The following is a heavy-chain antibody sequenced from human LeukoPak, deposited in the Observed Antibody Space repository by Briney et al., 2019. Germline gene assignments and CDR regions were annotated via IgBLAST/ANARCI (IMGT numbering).Heavy chain of an antibody. CDR1: GFTFSSYS. D-gene: IGHD5-18*01. CDR3: ARETWIQLWPKFDY. V-gene: IGHV3-21*01. J-gene: IGHJ4*02. Sequence: PGGSLRLSCAAYGFTFSSYSMNWVRQAPGKGLEWVSFISTSSSYIYYADSVKGRFTISRDNSKNTLYLQMNSLRAEDTAVYYCARETWIQLWPKFDYWGQGILVTVSS. CDR2: ISTSSSYI.